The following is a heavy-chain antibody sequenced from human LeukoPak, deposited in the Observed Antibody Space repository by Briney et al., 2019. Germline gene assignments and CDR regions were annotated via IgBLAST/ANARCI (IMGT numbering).Heavy chain of an antibody. CDR3: TRENRPFCPFAF. Sequence: PSETLSLTCSVSGGSVSSGSYYWSWIRQPPGKGLEWIGYIYYSGSSNYNPSLKSRVTMSVDMSKKEFSLRVSSVTAADTAVYYCTRENRPFCPFAFWGQGVLVTVSS. J-gene: IGHJ4*02. V-gene: IGHV4-61*01. CDR1: GGSVSSGSYY. D-gene: IGHD2/OR15-2a*01. CDR2: IYYSGSS.